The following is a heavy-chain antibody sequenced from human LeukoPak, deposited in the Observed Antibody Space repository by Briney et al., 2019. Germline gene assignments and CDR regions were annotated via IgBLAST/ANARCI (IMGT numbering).Heavy chain of an antibody. J-gene: IGHJ6*02. CDR1: GFTFSSYG. CDR3: ASSQGCSGGSCYSVGMDV. V-gene: IGHV3-33*01. CDR2: IWYDGSNK. D-gene: IGHD2-15*01. Sequence: GRSLRLSCAASGFTFSSYGMHWVRQAPGKGLEWVAVIWYDGSNKYYADSVKGRFTISRDNSKNTLYLQMNSLRAEDTAVYYCASSQGCSGGSCYSVGMDVWGQGTTVTVSS.